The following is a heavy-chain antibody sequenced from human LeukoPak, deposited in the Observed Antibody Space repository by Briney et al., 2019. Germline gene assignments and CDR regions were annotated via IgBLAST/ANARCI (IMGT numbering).Heavy chain of an antibody. CDR1: GFTFSSFS. Sequence: GSLRLSCAASGFTFSSFSMNWVRQAPGKGLEWVSYISSSSSTIYYADSVKGRFTISRDNAKNSLYQQMNSLRAEDTAVYYCARDSYGSGSYYRIDYWGQGTLVTVSS. J-gene: IGHJ4*02. CDR3: ARDSYGSGSYYRIDY. CDR2: ISSSSSTI. D-gene: IGHD3-10*01. V-gene: IGHV3-48*04.